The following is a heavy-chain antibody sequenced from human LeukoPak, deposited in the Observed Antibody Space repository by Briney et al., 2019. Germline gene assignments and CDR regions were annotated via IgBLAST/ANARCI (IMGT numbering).Heavy chain of an antibody. J-gene: IGHJ4*02. CDR2: ISTSNGDT. V-gene: IGHV1-18*01. Sequence: GASVKVSCKASGGTFSSYAISWVRQAPGQGLEWMGWISTSNGDTTYTQKFQGRVIMTTDTSTNTAYMEVRSLRSDDTAIYYCAREGLGELTLDYWGQGTLVTVSS. CDR3: AREGLGELTLDY. CDR1: GGTFSSYA. D-gene: IGHD3-16*01.